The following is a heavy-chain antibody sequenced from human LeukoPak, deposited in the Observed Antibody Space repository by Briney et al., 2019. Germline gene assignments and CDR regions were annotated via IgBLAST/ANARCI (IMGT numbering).Heavy chain of an antibody. CDR2: INPTSGGT. CDR3: ARDGFPDY. D-gene: IGHD2-2*03. V-gene: IGHV1-2*06. Sequence: ASVKVSCKASGYSFTAYYIHWMRQAPGQGLEWMGRINPTSGGTDYAQNFQGRVTMTRDTSINTAYMELSRLRSDDTAIYYCARDGFPDYWGQGTLVIVSS. CDR1: GYSFTAYY. J-gene: IGHJ4*02.